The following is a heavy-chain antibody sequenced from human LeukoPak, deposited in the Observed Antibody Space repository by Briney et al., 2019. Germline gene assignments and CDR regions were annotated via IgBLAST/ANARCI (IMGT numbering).Heavy chain of an antibody. Sequence: PGGSLRLSCAASGFTFSSYAMHWVRQAPGKGLEWVAVISYDGSNKYYADSVKGRFTISRDNSKNTLYLQMNSLRAEDTAVYYCARVGGGLVPDYYDSSGYYHIYYYYYGMDVWGQGTTVTVSS. J-gene: IGHJ6*02. CDR1: GFTFSSYA. CDR2: ISYDGSNK. CDR3: ARVGGGLVPDYYDSSGYYHIYYYYYGMDV. D-gene: IGHD3-22*01. V-gene: IGHV3-30-3*01.